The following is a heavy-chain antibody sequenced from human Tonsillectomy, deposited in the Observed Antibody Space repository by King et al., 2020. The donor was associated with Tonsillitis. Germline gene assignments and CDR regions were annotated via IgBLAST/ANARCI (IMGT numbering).Heavy chain of an antibody. D-gene: IGHD3-3*01. CDR2: ISFDGKHK. V-gene: IGHV3-30*18. CDR1: GFTFSNYG. J-gene: IGHJ4*02. CDR3: AKGTEAFVFWSGYDY. Sequence: VQLVESGGSVVQPGRSLRLSCAASGFTFSNYGVHWVRQAPGKGLEWVAVISFDGKHKFYADSVKGRFTVSRDISNSTLYLQMNSLRAKDTAVYYCAKGTEAFVFWSGYDYWGQGTLVIVSS.